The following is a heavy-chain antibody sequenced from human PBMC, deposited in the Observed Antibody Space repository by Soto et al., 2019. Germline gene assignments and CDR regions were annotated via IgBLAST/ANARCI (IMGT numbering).Heavy chain of an antibody. CDR3: ARGLDYGSGSYYGMEV. Sequence: ASVKVSCKASGYTVITFDINWVRQATGQGLEWMGWMNPNSGNTGYAQKFQGRVTTTRSTSISTAYMELSSLRSEDTAVYYCARGLDYGSGSYYGMEVCGQGTTVTVSS. CDR2: MNPNSGNT. J-gene: IGHJ6*02. V-gene: IGHV1-8*01. D-gene: IGHD3-10*01. CDR1: GYTVITFD.